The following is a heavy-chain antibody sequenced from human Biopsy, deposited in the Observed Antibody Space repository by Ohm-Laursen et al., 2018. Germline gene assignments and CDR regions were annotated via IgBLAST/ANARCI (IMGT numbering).Heavy chain of an antibody. J-gene: IGHJ5*02. CDR3: ASDRDSSGSFRWNH. D-gene: IGHD6-19*01. V-gene: IGHV3-33*01. Sequence: SLRLSCSASGLSFSTYGMLWVRQAPAKGLEWVAVIWYDGSKKYYADSVKGRFTITRDNSKNTLYLQMNSLRAEDTAVYYCASDRDSSGSFRWNHWGQGTLVTVSS. CDR1: GLSFSTYG. CDR2: IWYDGSKK.